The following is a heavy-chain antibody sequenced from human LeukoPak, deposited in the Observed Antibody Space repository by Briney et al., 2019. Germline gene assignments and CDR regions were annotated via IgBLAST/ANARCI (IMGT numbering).Heavy chain of an antibody. V-gene: IGHV1-69*04. CDR3: GSKYYESSGYHLKLGMDV. CDR1: GDTFSNLA. J-gene: IGHJ6*02. CDR2: IIPVLGVP. D-gene: IGHD3-22*01. Sequence: SVKVSCKASGDTFSNLAISWVRQAPGQGLEWMGRIIPVLGVPNHAQKFQGRVTITADKSTSTAYMELSSLRSEDTAVYYCGSKYYESSGYHLKLGMDVWGQGTTVTVSS.